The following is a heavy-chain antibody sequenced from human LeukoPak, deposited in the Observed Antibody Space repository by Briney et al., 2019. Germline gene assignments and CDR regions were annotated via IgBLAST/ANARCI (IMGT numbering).Heavy chain of an antibody. CDR2: IKGDESSR. J-gene: IGHJ5*01. V-gene: IGHV3-7*01. D-gene: IGHD1-26*01. CDR3: AKDQSRVGASDPFDS. Sequence: GGSLRLSCAASGFTFSTYWMAWVRQAPGKGLEWVANIKGDESSRHQADSVKGRFTISRDNAQNSVYLQMSSLRGEDTAVYYCAKDQSRVGASDPFDSWGQGTLVTVSS. CDR1: GFTFSTYW.